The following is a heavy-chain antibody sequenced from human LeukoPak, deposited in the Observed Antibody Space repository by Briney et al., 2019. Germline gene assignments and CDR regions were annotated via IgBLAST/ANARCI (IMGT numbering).Heavy chain of an antibody. CDR3: ARHGALDC. J-gene: IGHJ4*02. CDR2: IYYSGST. D-gene: IGHD3-16*01. Sequence: SETLSLTCTVSGGSISNYFWSWIRQPPGKGLEWMVHIYYSGSTNYNPSLNSRVSISVDTSKNQLSLKLNPVTAADTAVYYCARHGALDCWGQGTLVTVSS. V-gene: IGHV4-59*08. CDR1: GGSISNYF.